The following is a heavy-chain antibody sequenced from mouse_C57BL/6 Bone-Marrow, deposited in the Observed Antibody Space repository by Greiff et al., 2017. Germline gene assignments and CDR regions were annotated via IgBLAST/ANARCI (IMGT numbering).Heavy chain of an antibody. D-gene: IGHD1-1*01. Sequence: EVQRVESGGGLVKPGGSLKLSCAASGFTFSDYGMHWVRQAPEKGLEWVAYISSGSSTIYYADTVKCRFTISRDNAKNTLFLQMTSLRSEDTAMYYCARNYYGSKGAWFAYWGQGTLVTVSA. CDR1: GFTFSDYG. V-gene: IGHV5-17*01. J-gene: IGHJ3*01. CDR2: ISSGSSTI. CDR3: ARNYYGSKGAWFAY.